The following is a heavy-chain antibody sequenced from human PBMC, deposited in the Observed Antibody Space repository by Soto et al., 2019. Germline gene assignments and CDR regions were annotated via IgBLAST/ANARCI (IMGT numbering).Heavy chain of an antibody. Sequence: EVQLVESGGGLVKPGGSLRLSCAASGFAFSSAWMSWVRQAPGKGLEWVGRLKSEAAGGTTDYAAPVKGRFTILRDNAKNTLYLQINSLRVEDTAVYYCARVSPGRDGYLDYWGQGTLVTVSS. D-gene: IGHD3-10*01. J-gene: IGHJ4*02. V-gene: IGHV3-15*01. CDR3: ARVSPGRDGYLDY. CDR1: GFAFSSAW. CDR2: LKSEAAGGTT.